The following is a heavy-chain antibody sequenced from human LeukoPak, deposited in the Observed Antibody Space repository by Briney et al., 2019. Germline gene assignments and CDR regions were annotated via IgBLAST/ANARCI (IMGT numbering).Heavy chain of an antibody. D-gene: IGHD6-19*01. CDR3: ARDDSSGWYSLGRSWYYFDY. J-gene: IGHJ4*02. Sequence: GASVKVSCKASGYTFTSYGISWVRQAPGQGLEWMGWISAYNGNTNYAQKLQGRVTMTTDTSTSTAYMELRSLRSDDTAVYYCARDDSSGWYSLGRSWYYFDYWGQGTLVTVSS. CDR1: GYTFTSYG. V-gene: IGHV1-18*01. CDR2: ISAYNGNT.